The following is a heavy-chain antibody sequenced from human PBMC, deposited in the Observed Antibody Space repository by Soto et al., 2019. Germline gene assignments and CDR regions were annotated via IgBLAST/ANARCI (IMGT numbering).Heavy chain of an antibody. V-gene: IGHV3-30-3*01. CDR1: GFTFSNYA. J-gene: IGHJ3*02. CDR3: AREWPYCAGACYLDAFDI. CDR2: ISDDGSNK. D-gene: IGHD2-21*02. Sequence: QVQLVESGGGVVQPGRSLRLSCAASGFTFSNYAMHWVRQAPGKGLEWVAVISDDGSNKYYADSVKGRFTISRDNSNNTLYGQLNILRAEDTVVYYCAREWPYCAGACYLDAFDIWGQGTLVPVSS.